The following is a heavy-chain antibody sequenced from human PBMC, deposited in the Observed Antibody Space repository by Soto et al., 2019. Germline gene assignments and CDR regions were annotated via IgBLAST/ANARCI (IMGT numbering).Heavy chain of an antibody. V-gene: IGHV3-21*01. J-gene: IGHJ4*02. CDR2: ISSSSSYM. CDR1: GFSFSSYS. D-gene: IGHD2-15*01. CDR3: AREYCSGDSCYFLGF. Sequence: VGSLRLSCAASGFSFSSYSMNWVRQAPGKGLEWVSYISSSSSYMDSIESVKGRFTISRDNAKNSLYLQMNSLRAEDTAIYYCAREYCSGDSCYFLGFWGQGTL.